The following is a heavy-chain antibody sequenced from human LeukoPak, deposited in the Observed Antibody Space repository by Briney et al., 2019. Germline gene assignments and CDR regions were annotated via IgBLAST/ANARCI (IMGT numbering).Heavy chain of an antibody. J-gene: IGHJ3*02. D-gene: IGHD3-10*01. CDR1: GGSITDDY. CDR2: IYYSGTA. V-gene: IGHV4-59*01. Sequence: PSDTLSLTCTVSGGSITDDYWSWIRQSPGKGLEWIGYIYYSGTANYNPSLNSRLTMSVDTSNNQFSLRLNSVTAADTAVYYCARENTMVRGAFDAFDIWGQGTMVTVSS. CDR3: ARENTMVRGAFDAFDI.